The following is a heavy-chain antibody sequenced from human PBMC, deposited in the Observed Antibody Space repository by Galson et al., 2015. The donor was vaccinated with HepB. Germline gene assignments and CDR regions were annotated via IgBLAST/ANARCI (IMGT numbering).Heavy chain of an antibody. CDR3: ARWGGTSSWYDY. CDR1: GYTFTSYF. D-gene: IGHD6-13*01. Sequence: SVKVSCKASGYTFTSYFIHWVRQAPGQGLEWMGVINPSGGSTTYAQNFQGRVTMTRDTSTSTVYMELSSLRSEDTAVLYCARWGGTSSWYDYWGQGTLVTVSS. CDR2: INPSGGST. V-gene: IGHV1-46*03. J-gene: IGHJ4*02.